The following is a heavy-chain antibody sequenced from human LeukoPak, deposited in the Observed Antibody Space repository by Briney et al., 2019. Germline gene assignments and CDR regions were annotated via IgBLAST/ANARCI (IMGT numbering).Heavy chain of an antibody. CDR2: IRSKAYGGTT. CDR1: GFTFGDYA. Sequence: GGSQRLSCTASGFTFGDYAMSWVRQAPGKGLEWVGFIRSKAYGGTTEYAASVKGRFTISRDDSKSIAYLQMNSLKTEDTAVYYCTRDLYDYGGNRPFDYWGQGTLVTVSS. D-gene: IGHD4-23*01. J-gene: IGHJ4*02. V-gene: IGHV3-49*04. CDR3: TRDLYDYGGNRPFDY.